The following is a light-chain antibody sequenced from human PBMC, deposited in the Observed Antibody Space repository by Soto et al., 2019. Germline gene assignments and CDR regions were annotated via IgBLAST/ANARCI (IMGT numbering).Light chain of an antibody. CDR1: SGHVHYT. J-gene: IGLJ3*02. CDR3: ETWDRNCWV. Sequence: QSVLTQSSSASASLGSSVKLTCTLSSGHVHYTIAWHQQLPGKTPRYLMNIEGRGDYNKGSGVPDRFSGSSSGTDRYLTISNLQAEDEADYYCETWDRNCWVFGGGTKVTVL. CDR2: IEGRGDY. V-gene: IGLV4-60*03.